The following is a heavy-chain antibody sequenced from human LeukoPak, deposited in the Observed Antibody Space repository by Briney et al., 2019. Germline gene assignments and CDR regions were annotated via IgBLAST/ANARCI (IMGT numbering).Heavy chain of an antibody. CDR1: GYTFTSYD. D-gene: IGHD5-12*01. CDR3: ARGLSMSYDYDY. CDR2: MNPNSGNT. Sequence: VSVKVSCKASGYTFTSYDINWVRQATGQGLEWMGWMNPNSGNTGYAQKFQGRVTMTRNTSISTAYMELSSLRSEDTAVYYCARGLSMSYDYDYWGQGTLVTVSS. J-gene: IGHJ4*02. V-gene: IGHV1-8*01.